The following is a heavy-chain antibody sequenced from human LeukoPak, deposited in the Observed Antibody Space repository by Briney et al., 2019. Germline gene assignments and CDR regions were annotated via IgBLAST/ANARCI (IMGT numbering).Heavy chain of an antibody. CDR2: ISSSSSTI. CDR3: VTSRYYYDSSGYYF. D-gene: IGHD3-22*01. Sequence: GGSLRLSCAASGFTFSSYSMSWVRQAPGKGLEWVSYISSSSSTIYYADSVKGRFTISRDNAKNSLYLQMNSLRAEDTAVYYCVTSRYYYDSSGYYFWGQGTLVTVSS. V-gene: IGHV3-48*01. CDR1: GFTFSSYS. J-gene: IGHJ4*02.